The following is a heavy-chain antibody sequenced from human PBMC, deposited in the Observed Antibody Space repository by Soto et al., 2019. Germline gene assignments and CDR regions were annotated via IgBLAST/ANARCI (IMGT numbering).Heavy chain of an antibody. D-gene: IGHD6-13*01. CDR1: GGTFSSYA. CDR2: IIPIFGTA. J-gene: IGHJ5*02. V-gene: IGHV1-69*06. CDR3: AIAAAGPRGWFDP. Sequence: SVKVSCKASGGTFSSYAISWVRQAPGQGLEWMGGIIPIFGTANYTQKFQGRVTITADKSTSTAYMELSSLRSEDTAVYYCAIAAAGPRGWFDPWGQGTLVTVSS.